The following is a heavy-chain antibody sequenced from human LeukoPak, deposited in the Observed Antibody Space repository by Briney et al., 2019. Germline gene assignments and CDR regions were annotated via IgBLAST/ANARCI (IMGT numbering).Heavy chain of an antibody. CDR3: VSQLTDPTLGDY. J-gene: IGHJ4*02. CDR2: MHPNTGDT. V-gene: IGHV1-2*02. D-gene: IGHD1-14*01. Sequence: GASVKVSCKTCGYTFTVGYNDWVRLPPGHGLECMGWMHPNTGDTVYVQKFQGRASFTGDTSISTAYMELHRLRSDDTGVYFCVSQLTDPTLGDYWGQGTLVTVSS. CDR1: GYTFTVGY.